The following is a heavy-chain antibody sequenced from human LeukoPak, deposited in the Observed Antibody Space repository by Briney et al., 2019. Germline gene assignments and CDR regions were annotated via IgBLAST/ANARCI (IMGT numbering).Heavy chain of an antibody. J-gene: IGHJ4*02. D-gene: IGHD2-2*01. Sequence: SVKVSCKASGGTFSSYAISWVRQAPGQGLEWMGGIIPIFGTANYAQKFQGRVTITADESTSTAYMELSSLRSEDTAVYYCARAIGYCSGTSCQSFDYWGQGTLVTVSS. CDR2: IIPIFGTA. CDR3: ARAIGYCSGTSCQSFDY. V-gene: IGHV1-69*13. CDR1: GGTFSSYA.